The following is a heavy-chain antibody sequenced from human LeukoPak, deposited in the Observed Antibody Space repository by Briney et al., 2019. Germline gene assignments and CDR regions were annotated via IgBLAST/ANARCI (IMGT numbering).Heavy chain of an antibody. CDR3: ARLRDGDYGGYFDY. J-gene: IGHJ4*02. Sequence: PSETLSLTCTVSGGSISSYYWSLIRQSPGKGLEWIGHISHSGSTKYSSSLKSRAIISSDTSKNQFSLKLSSVTAADTALYYCARLRDGDYGGYFDYWGQGTLVTASS. V-gene: IGHV4-59*08. D-gene: IGHD4-17*01. CDR2: ISHSGST. CDR1: GGSISSYY.